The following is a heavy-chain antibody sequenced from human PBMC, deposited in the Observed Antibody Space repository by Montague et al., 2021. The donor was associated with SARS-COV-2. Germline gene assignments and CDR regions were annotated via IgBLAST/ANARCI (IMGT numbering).Heavy chain of an antibody. V-gene: IGHV4-4*07. J-gene: IGHJ4*02. CDR1: GGSISGYF. CDR2: IYPSGGIFDSGRT. CDR3: ARGSDFSSWHEAEGDFDY. Sequence: SETLSLTCSVSGGSISGYFWSWIRQPAGKGLEWIGRIYPSGGIFDSGRTNYHPSLKSRVTVSIDTSRNQFSLSLNSVTAADTAVYFCARGSDFSSWHEAEGDFDYWGQGILVAVSS. D-gene: IGHD6-13*01.